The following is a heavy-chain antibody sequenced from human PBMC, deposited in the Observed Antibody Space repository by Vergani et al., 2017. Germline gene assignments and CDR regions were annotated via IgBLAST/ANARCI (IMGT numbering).Heavy chain of an antibody. V-gene: IGHV3-33*01. D-gene: IGHD3-10*01. CDR2: ICYDGSNK. J-gene: IGHJ4*02. CDR3: ARDGISDYYCSGSSPFDY. Sequence: QVQLVESGGGVVQPGRSLRLSCAASGFTFSSYGMHWVRQAPGKGLEWVAVICYDGSNKYYADSVKGRFTISRDNSKNTLYLQMNSLRAEDTAVYYCARDGISDYYCSGSSPFDYWGQGTLVTVSS. CDR1: GFTFSSYG.